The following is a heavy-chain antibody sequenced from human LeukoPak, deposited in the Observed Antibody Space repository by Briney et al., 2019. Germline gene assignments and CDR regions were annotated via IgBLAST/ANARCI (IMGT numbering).Heavy chain of an antibody. CDR1: GGSFSGYY. V-gene: IGHV4-34*01. J-gene: IGHJ5*02. CDR3: ARALQGSGYYMSWFDP. Sequence: ASETLSLTCAVYGGSFSGYYWSWIRQPPGKGLEWIGEINHSGSTNYNPSLKSRVTISVDTSKNQFSLKLSSVTAADTAGYYCARALQGSGYYMSWFDPWGQGTLVTVSS. D-gene: IGHD3-3*01. CDR2: INHSGST.